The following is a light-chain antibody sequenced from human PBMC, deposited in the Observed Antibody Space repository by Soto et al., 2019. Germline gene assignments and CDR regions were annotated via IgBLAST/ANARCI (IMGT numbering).Light chain of an antibody. CDR1: LGIANF. J-gene: IGKJ3*01. CDR3: QQLNSFPIP. CDR2: AAS. V-gene: IGKV1-9*01. Sequence: IQLTQSPSSLSASVGDRVTISCRASLGIANFLAWYQQKPGKAPKLLIYAASTLQSGVPSRFSGSGSGTEFTLTISSLQPEDFATYYCQQLNSFPIPFGPGTKVDIK.